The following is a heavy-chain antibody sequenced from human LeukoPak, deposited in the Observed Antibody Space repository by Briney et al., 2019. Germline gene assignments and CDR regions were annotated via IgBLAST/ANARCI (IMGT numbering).Heavy chain of an antibody. J-gene: IGHJ5*02. CDR1: GYSISSGYY. V-gene: IGHV4-38-2*01. D-gene: IGHD6-6*01. CDR3: ARHMPSSSPWLLDRFDP. Sequence: SETLPLTCAVSGYSISSGYYWGWIRQPPGKGLEWIGSIYHSGSTYYNPSLKSRVTISVDTSKNQFSLKLSSVTAADTAVYYCARHMPSSSPWLLDRFDPWGQGTLVTVSS. CDR2: IYHSGST.